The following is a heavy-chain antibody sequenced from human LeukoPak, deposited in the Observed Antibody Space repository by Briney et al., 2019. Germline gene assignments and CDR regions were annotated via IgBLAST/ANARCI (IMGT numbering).Heavy chain of an antibody. V-gene: IGHV3-48*01. Sequence: PGGSLRLPCAASGFTFSSCSMNWVRQAPGKGLEWVSYISSSSSTIYYADSVKGRFTISRDNAKNSLYLQMNSLRAEDTAVYYCARDRDYDFWSCYYPDAFDIWGQGTMVTVSS. D-gene: IGHD3-3*01. CDR3: ARDRDYDFWSCYYPDAFDI. CDR1: GFTFSSCS. J-gene: IGHJ3*02. CDR2: ISSSSSTI.